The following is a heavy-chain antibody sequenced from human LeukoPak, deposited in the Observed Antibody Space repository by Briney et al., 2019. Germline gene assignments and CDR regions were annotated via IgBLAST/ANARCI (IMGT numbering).Heavy chain of an antibody. CDR1: GFTFRSYT. J-gene: IGHJ4*02. D-gene: IGHD3-10*01. CDR2: ITSGSSYI. V-gene: IGHV3-21*01. Sequence: PGGSLRLSCAASGFTFRSYTMNWVRQAPGKGLEWVSSITSGSSYIYYADSVKGRFSISRDNAKNSLYLQMSSLRAEDTAMYYCARDREGFGESYFDYWGQGTLVTVSS. CDR3: ARDREGFGESYFDY.